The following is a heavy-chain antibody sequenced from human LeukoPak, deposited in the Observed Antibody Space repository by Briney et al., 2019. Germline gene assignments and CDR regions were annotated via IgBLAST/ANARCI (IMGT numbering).Heavy chain of an antibody. J-gene: IGHJ4*02. CDR1: GFTFSSFA. CDR2: VSYDGNDK. CDR3: AKRKVKWELDY. Sequence: PRGSLRLSCAASGFTFSSFAMQWVRQAPGKGLEWVAVVSYDGNDKYYADSVKGRFTISRDNSKNTVYLQMNSLRPEDTAVYYCAKRKVKWELDYWGQGTLVTVSS. V-gene: IGHV3-30*18. D-gene: IGHD1-26*01.